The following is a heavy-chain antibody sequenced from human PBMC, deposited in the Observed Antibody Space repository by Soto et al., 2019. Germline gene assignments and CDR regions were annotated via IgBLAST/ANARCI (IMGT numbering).Heavy chain of an antibody. D-gene: IGHD2-15*01. CDR2: ISSSSSYI. Sequence: EVQLVESGGGLVKPGGSLRLSCAASGFTFSSYSMNWVRQAPGKGLEWVSSISSSSSYIYYADSVKGRFTISRDNAKNSLYLQMNSLRAEDTAVYYCAHIVVVVAATPVGDDAFDIWGQGTMVTVSS. CDR3: AHIVVVVAATPVGDDAFDI. CDR1: GFTFSSYS. J-gene: IGHJ3*02. V-gene: IGHV3-21*01.